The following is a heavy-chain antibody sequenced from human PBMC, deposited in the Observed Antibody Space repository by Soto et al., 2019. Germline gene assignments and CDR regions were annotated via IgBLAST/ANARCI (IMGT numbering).Heavy chain of an antibody. D-gene: IGHD4-17*01. CDR1: GGSFTTYY. Sequence: QVQPEQWGAGLLKPSETLSLTCAVYGGSFTTYYWSWIRQSPGKGLEWLGEINHSGSINYNPSLKSRATISLATSKRQASLKVSSVTVAETAVYYCASGERDGDSDYWGQGTLVTVSS. J-gene: IGHJ4*02. V-gene: IGHV4-34*01. CDR3: ASGERDGDSDY. CDR2: INHSGSI.